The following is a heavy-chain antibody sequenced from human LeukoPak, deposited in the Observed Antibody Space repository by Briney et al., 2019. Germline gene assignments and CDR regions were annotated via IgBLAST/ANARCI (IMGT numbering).Heavy chain of an antibody. CDR1: GGSISSYY. V-gene: IGHV4-59*08. CDR2: IYYSGST. J-gene: IGHJ5*02. Sequence: SETLSLTCTVSGGSISSYYWSWIRQPPGKGLEWIGYIYYSGSTNYSPSLKSRVTISIDTSKSQFSLKLRSVTAADTAVYYCARHRTQQRLLLNWFDPWGQGTLVTVSS. CDR3: ARHRTQQRLLLNWFDP. D-gene: IGHD2-15*01.